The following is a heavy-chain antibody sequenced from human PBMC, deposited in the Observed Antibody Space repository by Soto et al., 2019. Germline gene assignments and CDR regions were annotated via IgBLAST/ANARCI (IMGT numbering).Heavy chain of an antibody. J-gene: IGHJ4*02. Sequence: ASVKVSCKASGYTFTSYGISWVRQAPGQGLEWMGWISAYNGDTNYAQKLQGRVTMTTDTSTSTAYMELRSLRSDDTAVYYCARDGGSRGYDSSGYYYRGGYDYWGQGTLVTVSS. V-gene: IGHV1-18*01. CDR1: GYTFTSYG. CDR3: ARDGGSRGYDSSGYYYRGGYDY. CDR2: ISAYNGDT. D-gene: IGHD3-22*01.